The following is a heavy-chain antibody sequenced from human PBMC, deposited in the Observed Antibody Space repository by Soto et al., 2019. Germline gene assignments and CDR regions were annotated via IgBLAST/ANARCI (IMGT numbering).Heavy chain of an antibody. V-gene: IGHV1-69*13. CDR2: IIPIFGTA. CDR3: ARGGVVVAARSHFDY. CDR1: GGTFSSYA. Sequence: SVKVSCKASGGTFSSYAISWVRQAPGQGLEWMGGIIPIFGTANYAQKFQGRVTITADESTSTAYMELSSLRSEDTAVYYCARGGVVVAARSHFDYWGQGTLVTVSS. J-gene: IGHJ4*02. D-gene: IGHD2-15*01.